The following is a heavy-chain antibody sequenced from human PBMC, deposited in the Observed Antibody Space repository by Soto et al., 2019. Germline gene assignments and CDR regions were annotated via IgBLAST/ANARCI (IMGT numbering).Heavy chain of an antibody. CDR2: ISYDGSNK. CDR1: GFTFSSYG. V-gene: IGHV3-30*18. D-gene: IGHD2-15*01. J-gene: IGHJ6*02. CDR3: AKPPRYCSGGSCYWDPYYYYGRYV. Sequence: QVQLVESGGGVVQPGRSLRLSCAASGFTFSSYGMHWVRQAPGKGLEWVAVISYDGSNKYYADSVKGRFTISRDNSKNTLYLQMNSLRAEDTAVYYCAKPPRYCSGGSCYWDPYYYYGRYVWGQGTTVTVSS.